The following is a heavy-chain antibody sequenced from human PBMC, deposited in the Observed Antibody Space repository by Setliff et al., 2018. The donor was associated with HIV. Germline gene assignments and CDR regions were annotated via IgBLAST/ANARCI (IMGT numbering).Heavy chain of an antibody. CDR3: ATDNCGGDCYLNY. CDR1: GFTFSSYS. CDR2: LRSKTDGGTT. J-gene: IGHJ4*02. D-gene: IGHD2-21*02. V-gene: IGHV3-15*01. Sequence: SCAASGFTFSSYSMNWVRQAPGKGLEWVARLRSKTDGGTTDYAAPVKDRFIISRDDSKNMLYLQMNSLKTEDTALYYCATDNCGGDCYLNYWGLGTLVTVSS.